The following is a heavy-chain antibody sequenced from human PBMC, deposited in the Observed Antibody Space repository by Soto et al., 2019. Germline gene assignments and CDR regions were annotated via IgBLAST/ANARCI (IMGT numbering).Heavy chain of an antibody. V-gene: IGHV4-39*01. Sequence: QMQLQESGPGLVKPSETLSLTCTVSGGSISSSSYYWGWIRQPPGQGLAWLGTIYSLGNTYYHPSLNCRVTISVDKSKSQLLLKMSSVNAPDTAVYYCARQIYDSSGYYSADWGQGPLVTVSS. CDR1: GGSISSSSYY. D-gene: IGHD3-22*01. CDR3: ARQIYDSSGYYSAD. CDR2: IYSLGNT. J-gene: IGHJ4*02.